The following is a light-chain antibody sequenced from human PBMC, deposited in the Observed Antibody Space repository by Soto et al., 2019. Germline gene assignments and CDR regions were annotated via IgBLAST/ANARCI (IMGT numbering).Light chain of an antibody. CDR3: QQYNSGPRT. CDR1: QSVSGW. Sequence: DIKLTQSPSTLSASLGDRVTLSCRASQSVSGWLAWYQQKPGKVPKLLIYAASTLQTGVPSRFSGSGSGTDFTLTISSLQPEDFAAYYCQQYNSGPRTFGGGTKVDI. J-gene: IGKJ4*01. CDR2: AAS. V-gene: IGKV1-27*01.